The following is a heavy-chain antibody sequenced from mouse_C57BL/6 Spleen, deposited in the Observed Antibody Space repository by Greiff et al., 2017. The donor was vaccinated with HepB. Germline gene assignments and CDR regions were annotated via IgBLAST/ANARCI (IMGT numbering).Heavy chain of an antibody. J-gene: IGHJ2*01. Sequence: QVQLQQSGAELVKPGASVKLSCKASGYTFTSYWMHWVKQRPGQGLEWIGMIHPNSGSTNYNEKFKSKATLTVDKSSSTAYMQLSSLTSEDSAVYYCAKESEVRGNYDYWGQGTTLTVSS. CDR2: IHPNSGST. CDR1: GYTFTSYW. V-gene: IGHV1-64*01. CDR3: AKESEVRGNYDY. D-gene: IGHD2-1*01.